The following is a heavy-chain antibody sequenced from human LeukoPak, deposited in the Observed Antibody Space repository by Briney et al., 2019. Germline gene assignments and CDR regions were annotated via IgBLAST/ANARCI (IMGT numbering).Heavy chain of an antibody. V-gene: IGHV3-7*01. CDR2: IKQDGSER. CDR3: ARDPSLAFDI. Sequence: GGSLRLSCAASGFTFSNYYMSWVRQAPGKGLEWVANIKQDGSERYYVDSVKGRFTISRDNTKNSLYLQMNSLGAEDTAVYYCARDPSLAFDIWGQGTMVTVSS. CDR1: GFTFSNYY. J-gene: IGHJ3*02.